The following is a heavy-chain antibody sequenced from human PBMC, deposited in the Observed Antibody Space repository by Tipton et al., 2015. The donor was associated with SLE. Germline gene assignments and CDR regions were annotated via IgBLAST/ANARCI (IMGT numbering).Heavy chain of an antibody. CDR3: AREDCSGGTCYFFDH. V-gene: IGHV4-59*12. CDR2: IYYSGST. CDR1: GGSISSYY. D-gene: IGHD2-15*01. J-gene: IGHJ4*02. Sequence: TLSLTCTVSGGSISSYYWSWIRQPPGKGLEWIGYIYYSGSTNYNPSLKNRVTISVDTSKNQFSLKLRSVTAADTAVYYCAREDCSGGTCYFFDHWGQGTLVAVS.